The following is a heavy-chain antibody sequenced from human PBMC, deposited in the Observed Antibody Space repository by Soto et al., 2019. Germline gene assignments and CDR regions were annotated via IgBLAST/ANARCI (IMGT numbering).Heavy chain of an antibody. CDR2: MYYSGSA. CDR1: GGSISSCD. V-gene: IGHV4-59*08. D-gene: IGHD1-1*01. Sequence: QVQLQESGPGLVKPSETLSLTCTVSGGSISSCDWSWIRQPPRKGLEWIGYMYYSGSANYNPSLKRRLTISVDTSKNQSSLQLSPVTAADTAVYYCARRYGYSFDYWGQVTLVTVSS. J-gene: IGHJ4*02. CDR3: ARRYGYSFDY.